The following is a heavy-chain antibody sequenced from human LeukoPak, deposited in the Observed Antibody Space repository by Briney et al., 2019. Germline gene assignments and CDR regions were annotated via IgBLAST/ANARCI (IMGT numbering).Heavy chain of an antibody. CDR3: ARDLRHSSGWTTLFDP. V-gene: IGHV3-33*01. D-gene: IGHD6-19*01. J-gene: IGHJ5*02. Sequence: PGRSLRLSCAASGFTFSSYGMHWVRQAPGKGLEWVAVIWYDGSNKYYADSVKGRFTISRDNSKNTLYLQMNSLRAEDTAVYYCARDLRHSSGWTTLFDPWGQGTLSPSPQ. CDR2: IWYDGSNK. CDR1: GFTFSSYG.